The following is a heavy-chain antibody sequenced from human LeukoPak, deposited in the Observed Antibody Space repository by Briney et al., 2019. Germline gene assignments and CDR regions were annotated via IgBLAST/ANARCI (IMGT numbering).Heavy chain of an antibody. V-gene: IGHV3-30*03. CDR3: ARLPTFYYDSSGYHYDY. J-gene: IGHJ4*02. CDR1: GFTFSFYV. CDR2: ISYDGSKE. Sequence: GGSLRLSCAASGFTFSFYVMHWVRQAPGKGLEWVAVISYDGSKEYYADSVKGRFTISRDNSKNTLYLQMDNLRAEDTGVYFCARLPTFYYDSSGYHYDYWGQGTLVTVSS. D-gene: IGHD3-22*01.